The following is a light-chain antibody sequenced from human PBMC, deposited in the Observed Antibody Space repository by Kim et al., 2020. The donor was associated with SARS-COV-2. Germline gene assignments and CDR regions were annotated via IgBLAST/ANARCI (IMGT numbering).Light chain of an antibody. Sequence: DIQMTQSPSTLSASVGDTVTISCRASQSISSWLAWYQQKPGKAPNLLIYESSSLESGVPSRFSGSGSGTEFTLTISSLQPDDFATYYCQQYNSYPLTFGGGTKVDIK. CDR1: QSISSW. CDR3: QQYNSYPLT. V-gene: IGKV1-5*03. CDR2: ESS. J-gene: IGKJ4*01.